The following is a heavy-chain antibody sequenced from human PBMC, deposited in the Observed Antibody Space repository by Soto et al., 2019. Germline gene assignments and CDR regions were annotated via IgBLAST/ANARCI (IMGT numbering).Heavy chain of an antibody. Sequence: ESGGGLVQPGGSLRLSCAASGFTFSSYSMSWVRQAPGKGLEWVSAFSGSGGSTYYADSVKGRFTISRDNSKNTLYVQMNSLRAEDTAVYYCAKDGGPRAALGDFDYSGQGTLVTVSS. CDR3: AKDGGPRAALGDFDY. J-gene: IGHJ4*02. CDR2: FSGSGGST. CDR1: GFTFSSYS. D-gene: IGHD2-15*01. V-gene: IGHV3-23*01.